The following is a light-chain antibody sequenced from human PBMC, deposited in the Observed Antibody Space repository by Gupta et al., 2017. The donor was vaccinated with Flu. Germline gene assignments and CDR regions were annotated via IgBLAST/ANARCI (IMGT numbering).Light chain of an antibody. Sequence: DIVMTQSPDSLAVPLGERATFNCKSSQSLFYSSNNKNYLAWYQQRPGQPPKVLISWASTRESGVPDRFSGSGSGTDFTLTISSLRAEDVAVYYCQQDDSTPVTFGQGTRLEIK. J-gene: IGKJ5*01. V-gene: IGKV4-1*01. CDR2: WAS. CDR1: QSLFYSSNNKNY. CDR3: QQDDSTPVT.